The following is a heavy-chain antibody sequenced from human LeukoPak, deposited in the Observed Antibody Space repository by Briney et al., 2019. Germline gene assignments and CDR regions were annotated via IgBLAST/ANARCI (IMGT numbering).Heavy chain of an antibody. CDR2: IRYDGSNK. D-gene: IGHD6-13*01. Sequence: GGSLRLSCAASGFTFSSYEMNWVRQAPGKGLEWVAFIRYDGSNKYYADSVKGRFTISRDNSKNTLYLQMNSLRAEDTAVYYCAKGGTSSSWKLPIFDYWGQGTLVTVSS. J-gene: IGHJ4*02. CDR1: GFTFSSYE. CDR3: AKGGTSSSWKLPIFDY. V-gene: IGHV3-30*02.